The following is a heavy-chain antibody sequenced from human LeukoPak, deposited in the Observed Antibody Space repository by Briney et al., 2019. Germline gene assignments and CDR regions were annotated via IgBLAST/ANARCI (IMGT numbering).Heavy chain of an antibody. CDR1: GFTFSSYG. V-gene: IGHV3-30*02. CDR2: IRYDGSNK. J-gene: IGHJ4*02. Sequence: HPGGSLRLSCAASGFTFSSYGMHWVRQAPGKGLEWVAFIRYDGSNKYYADSVKGRFTISRDNSKNTLYLQMNSLRAEDTAVYYCVSRYRDSSGYYTALHGFDYWGQGTLVTVSS. D-gene: IGHD3-22*01. CDR3: VSRYRDSSGYYTALHGFDY.